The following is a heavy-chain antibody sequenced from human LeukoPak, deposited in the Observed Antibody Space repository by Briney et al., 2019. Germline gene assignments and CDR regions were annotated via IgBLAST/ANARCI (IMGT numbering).Heavy chain of an antibody. J-gene: IGHJ4*02. Sequence: GGPLRLSYAASGFTFSSYWMSWVRQAPGKGLEWVANIKQDGSEKYYVDSVKGRFTISRDNAKNSLYLQMNSLRAEDTAVYYCARDQLRQYSYAPFDYWGQGTLVTVSS. D-gene: IGHD5-18*01. V-gene: IGHV3-7*01. CDR2: IKQDGSEK. CDR1: GFTFSSYW. CDR3: ARDQLRQYSYAPFDY.